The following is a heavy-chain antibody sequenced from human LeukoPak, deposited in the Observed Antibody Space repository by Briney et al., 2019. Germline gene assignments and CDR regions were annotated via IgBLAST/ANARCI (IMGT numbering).Heavy chain of an antibody. D-gene: IGHD1-26*01. Sequence: GGSLRLSCAASGFTLSDYWMHWVRQAPGKGLVWVSRINTDGSSTSYADSVKGQFSISRDNANNTLYLQMNSLRAEDTAVYYCARGGGRSRGYFDYCGQGTLVTVSS. CDR3: ARGGGRSRGYFDY. CDR2: INTDGSST. V-gene: IGHV3-74*01. CDR1: GFTLSDYW. J-gene: IGHJ4*02.